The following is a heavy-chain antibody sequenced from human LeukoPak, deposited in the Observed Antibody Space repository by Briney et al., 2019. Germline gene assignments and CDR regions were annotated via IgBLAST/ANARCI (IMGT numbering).Heavy chain of an antibody. V-gene: IGHV4-61*02. D-gene: IGHD6-13*01. CDR3: ARTGLGKQQLDY. J-gene: IGHJ4*02. CDR1: GGSISSGSYY. Sequence: PSETLSLTCTVSGGSISSGSYYWSWIRQPAGKGLEWIGRIYTSGSTNYNPSLKSRVTISVDTSKNQFSLKLSSVTAADTAVYYCARTGLGKQQLDYWGQGTLVTVSS. CDR2: IYTSGST.